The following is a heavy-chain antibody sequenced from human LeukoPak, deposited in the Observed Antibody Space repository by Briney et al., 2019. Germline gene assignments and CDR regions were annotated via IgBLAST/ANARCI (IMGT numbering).Heavy chain of an antibody. J-gene: IGHJ5*02. CDR2: IYYSGST. CDR1: GDSIRNYY. V-gene: IGHV4-59*01. Sequence: SETLSLTCTVSGDSIRNYYWSWIRQPPGKGLEWIGYIYYSGSTNYNPSLKSRVTISVDTSKNQFSLKLSSVTAADTAVYYCAGQIPYSTPSWFDPWGQGTLVTVSS. D-gene: IGHD6-13*01. CDR3: AGQIPYSTPSWFDP.